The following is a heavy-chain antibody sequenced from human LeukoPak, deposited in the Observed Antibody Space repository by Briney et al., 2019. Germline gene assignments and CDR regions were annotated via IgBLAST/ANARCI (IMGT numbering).Heavy chain of an antibody. Sequence: ASVKVSCKASGYTFTGYYIHWVRQAPGQGLEWMGWINPNSGGTNYAQKFQGRVTMTRDTSISTAYMELSRLRSEDTAVYYCARGLSYYDFWSGYYTCWFDPWGQGTLVTVSS. J-gene: IGHJ5*02. V-gene: IGHV1-2*02. CDR2: INPNSGGT. D-gene: IGHD3-3*01. CDR3: ARGLSYYDFWSGYYTCWFDP. CDR1: GYTFTGYY.